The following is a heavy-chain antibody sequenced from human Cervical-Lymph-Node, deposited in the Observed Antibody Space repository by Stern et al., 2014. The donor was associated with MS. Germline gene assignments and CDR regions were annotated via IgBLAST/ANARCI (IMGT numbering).Heavy chain of an antibody. D-gene: IGHD4-11*01. J-gene: IGHJ4*02. V-gene: IGHV1-18*01. Sequence: VQLVESGAEVKKPGASVNVSCKTSGYTFTYYAISWIRQAPGQGLEWVGWISPYTANTNFVQKLQGRVAMTTDTSTSTAYMELRSLRSDDTAVYYCARDDDYTRRAIDYWGQGTLVTVSS. CDR2: ISPYTANT. CDR3: ARDDDYTRRAIDY. CDR1: GYTFTYYA.